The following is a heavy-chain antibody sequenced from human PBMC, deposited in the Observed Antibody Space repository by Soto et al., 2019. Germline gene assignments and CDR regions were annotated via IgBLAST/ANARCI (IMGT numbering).Heavy chain of an antibody. D-gene: IGHD6-19*01. J-gene: IGHJ4*02. V-gene: IGHV3-48*02. CDR1: GFMFDSYA. CDR3: TKSADSAGWGVDF. CDR2: ISPGGDRI. Sequence: EVQLVESGGGLVQPGGSLRLSCVASGFMFDSYAMNWVRQAPGKGLEWVSYISPGGDRIYYAESLKGRITISRDNARNSLSLQMNILRDEDTAVYYCTKSADSAGWGVDFWGQGTPVSVSS.